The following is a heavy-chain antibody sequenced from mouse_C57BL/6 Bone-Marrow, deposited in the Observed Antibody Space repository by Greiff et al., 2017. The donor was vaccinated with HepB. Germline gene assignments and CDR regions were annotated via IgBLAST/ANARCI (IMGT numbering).Heavy chain of an antibody. CDR1: GYAFTNYL. CDR2: INPGSGGT. D-gene: IGHD1-1*01. V-gene: IGHV1-54*01. J-gene: IGHJ1*03. CDR3: ARRADYDSSSYWYFDV. Sequence: QVQLQQSGAELVRPGTSVKVSCKASGYAFTNYLIEWVKQRPGQGLEWIGVINPGSGGTNYNEKFKGKATLTADKSSSTAYMQLSSLTSEDSAVYFCARRADYDSSSYWYFDVWGTGTTVTVSS.